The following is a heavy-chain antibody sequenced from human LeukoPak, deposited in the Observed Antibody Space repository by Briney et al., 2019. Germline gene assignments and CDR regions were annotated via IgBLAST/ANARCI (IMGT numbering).Heavy chain of an antibody. V-gene: IGHV3-13*01. CDR2: LGIAGDA. J-gene: IGHJ4*02. CDR1: GFTVSSYA. CDR3: ARQKQSHGNFDY. D-gene: IGHD1-26*01. Sequence: GGSLRLSCAASGFTVSSYAMHWVRQPIGKGLEWVSALGIAGDAFYPGSVKGRFTISRENAKNSLYLQMNSLRAEDTAMYYCARQKQSHGNFDYWGQGTLVTVSS.